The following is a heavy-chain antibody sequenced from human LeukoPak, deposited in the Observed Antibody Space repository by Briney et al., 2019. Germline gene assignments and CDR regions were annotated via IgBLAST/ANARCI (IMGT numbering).Heavy chain of an antibody. Sequence: KASQTLSLTCTVSGGSISSDTYSYNWIRQPPGKGLEWIGYIFHTGNTYYSPSLKSRVTIAIDMSKKQFSLRLSSVTAADTAVYYCARGFTDYPYYFDNRGLGTLVTVSS. CDR3: ARGFTDYPYYFDN. CDR1: GGSISSDTYS. D-gene: IGHD4-11*01. CDR2: IFHTGNT. J-gene: IGHJ4*01. V-gene: IGHV4-30-2*01.